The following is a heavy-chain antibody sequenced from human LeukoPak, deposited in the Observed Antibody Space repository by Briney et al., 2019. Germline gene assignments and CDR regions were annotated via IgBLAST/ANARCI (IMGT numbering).Heavy chain of an antibody. CDR2: ISSSSSYI. J-gene: IGHJ6*03. CDR3: ARLRRLTYYYYYYMDV. D-gene: IGHD6-19*01. Sequence: AGGSLRLSCAASEFTFSDYSMNWVRQAPGKGLEWVSSISSSSSYIYYADSVKGRFTISRDNAKNSLYLQMNSLRAEDTAVYYCARLRRLTYYYYYYMDVWGKGTTVTISS. V-gene: IGHV3-21*01. CDR1: EFTFSDYS.